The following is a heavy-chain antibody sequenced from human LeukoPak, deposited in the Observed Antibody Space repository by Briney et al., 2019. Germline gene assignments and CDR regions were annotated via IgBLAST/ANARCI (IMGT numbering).Heavy chain of an antibody. CDR1: GGSFSGYY. J-gene: IGHJ6*02. D-gene: IGHD6-19*01. V-gene: IGHV4-34*01. Sequence: SETLSLTCAVYGGSFSGYYWSWIRQPPGKGLEWIGEINHSGSTNYNPSLKSRVTISVDTSKNQFSLKLSSVTAADTAVYYCARGVGGWLVQYYYYGMDVWGQGTTVTVSS. CDR2: INHSGST. CDR3: ARGVGGWLVQYYYYGMDV.